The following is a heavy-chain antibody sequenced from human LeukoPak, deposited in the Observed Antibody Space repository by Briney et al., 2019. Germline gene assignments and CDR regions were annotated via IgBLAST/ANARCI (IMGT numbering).Heavy chain of an antibody. V-gene: IGHV3-21*04. D-gene: IGHD5-24*01. Sequence: GGSLRLSCAASGFTFSSYSMNWVRQAPGKGLEWVSSISSSSYIYYADSVKGRFTISRDNAKNSLYLQMNSLRAEDTAVYYCARDSDGYNWDYFDYWGQGTLVTVSS. CDR3: ARDSDGYNWDYFDY. J-gene: IGHJ4*02. CDR1: GFTFSSYS. CDR2: ISSSSYI.